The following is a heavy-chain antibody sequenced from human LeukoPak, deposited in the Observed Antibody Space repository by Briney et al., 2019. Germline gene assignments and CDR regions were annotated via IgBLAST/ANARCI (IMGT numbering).Heavy chain of an antibody. CDR3: ARGKSSGWYEWDAFDI. CDR1: GGSISSYY. D-gene: IGHD6-19*01. CDR2: IYTSGST. V-gene: IGHV4-4*07. J-gene: IGHJ3*02. Sequence: SETLSLTCTVSGGSISSYYWSWIRQPAGKGLEWIGRIYTSGSTNCNPSPKSRVTMSVDTSKNQFPLKLSSVTAADTAVYYCARGKSSGWYEWDAFDIWGQGTMVTVSS.